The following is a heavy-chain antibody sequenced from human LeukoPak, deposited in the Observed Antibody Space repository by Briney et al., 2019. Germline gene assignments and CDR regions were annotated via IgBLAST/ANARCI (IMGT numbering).Heavy chain of an antibody. D-gene: IGHD2-2*01. CDR3: AKAEVVPAEPFNWFDP. V-gene: IGHV3-23*01. CDR2: ISGSGGST. CDR1: GFPFSSYA. Sequence: PGGSLRLSCSASGFPFSSYAMSWVRPAPGKGLEWVSAISGSGGSTYYADSVKGRLTISRDNSKNTLYLQMNSLRAEDTAVYYCAKAEVVPAEPFNWFDPWGQGTLVTVSS. J-gene: IGHJ5*02.